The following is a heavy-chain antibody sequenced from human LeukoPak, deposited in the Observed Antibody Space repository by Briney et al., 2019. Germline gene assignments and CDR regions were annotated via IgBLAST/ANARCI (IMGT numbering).Heavy chain of an antibody. CDR3: ARERGRGRDSPWFDY. Sequence: GGSLRLSCAASGFIVSGDFMSWVRQAPGKGLEWVSVIYSDGSTYYADSVKGRFTISRDNSENTLDLQMTGLRAEDTAVYYCARERGRGRDSPWFDYWGQGTLVTVSS. CDR1: GFIVSGDF. CDR2: IYSDGST. V-gene: IGHV3-53*01. D-gene: IGHD1-26*01. J-gene: IGHJ4*02.